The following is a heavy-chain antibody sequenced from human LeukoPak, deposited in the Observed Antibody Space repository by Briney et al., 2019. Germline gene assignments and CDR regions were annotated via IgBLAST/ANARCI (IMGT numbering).Heavy chain of an antibody. Sequence: PSETLSLTCTVSGGSLSSYYWSWIRQPAGKGLEWIGRIYTSGSTNYNPSLKSRVTMSVDTSKNQFSLKLSSVTAADTAVYYCARNSFIAAAGNYFDYWGQGTLVTVSS. CDR2: IYTSGST. CDR3: ARNSFIAAAGNYFDY. J-gene: IGHJ4*02. CDR1: GGSLSSYY. D-gene: IGHD6-13*01. V-gene: IGHV4-4*07.